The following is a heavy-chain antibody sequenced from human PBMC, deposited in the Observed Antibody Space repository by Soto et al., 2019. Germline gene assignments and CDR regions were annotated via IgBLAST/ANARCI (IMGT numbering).Heavy chain of an antibody. CDR2: IYDSGSP. CDR1: GGSISSDGDYYR. J-gene: IGHJ4*02. V-gene: IGHV4-31*03. CDR3: ARVRENYFDS. Sequence: QMQLQESGPGLVSPSQTLSLTCTVSGGSISSDGDYYRWSWIRQHPGKGLEWIGYIYDSGSPYYHPSLESRVTVSVDTSKKQFSLKLSSLTAADTAVYYCARVRENYFDSWGQGILVTVSS.